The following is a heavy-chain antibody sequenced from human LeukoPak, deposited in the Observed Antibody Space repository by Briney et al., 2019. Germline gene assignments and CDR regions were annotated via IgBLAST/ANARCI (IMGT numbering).Heavy chain of an antibody. V-gene: IGHV3-7*01. CDR2: IKQDGSEK. D-gene: IGHD1-1*01. Sequence: GGSLRLSCAASGFTFSSYAMNWVRQAPGKGLEWVANIKQDGSEKYFVDSVKGRFTISRDNAKNSLYLQMNSLRAEDTAIYYCARWGLYNWNSFDYWGQGTLVTVSS. J-gene: IGHJ4*02. CDR3: ARWGLYNWNSFDY. CDR1: GFTFSSYA.